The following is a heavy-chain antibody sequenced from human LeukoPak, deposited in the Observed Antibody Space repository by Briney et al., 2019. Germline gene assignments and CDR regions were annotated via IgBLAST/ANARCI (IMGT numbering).Heavy chain of an antibody. Sequence: GRSLRLSCAASGFTFSSYAMHWVRQAPGKGLEWVAVISYDGSNKYYADSVKGRFTISRDNSKNTLYLQMNSLRAEDTAVYYCARMVAVGALQHAFDIWGQGTMVTVSS. D-gene: IGHD1-26*01. J-gene: IGHJ3*02. CDR2: ISYDGSNK. CDR1: GFTFSSYA. V-gene: IGHV3-30-3*01. CDR3: ARMVAVGALQHAFDI.